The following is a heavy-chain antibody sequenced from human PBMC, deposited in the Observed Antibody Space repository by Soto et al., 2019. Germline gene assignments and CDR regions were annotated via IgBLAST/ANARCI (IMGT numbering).Heavy chain of an antibody. CDR1: GYTFTGYY. D-gene: IGHD6-13*01. J-gene: IGHJ6*02. V-gene: IGHV1-2*02. CDR3: ARGALLYSSSWYNYYYGMDV. Sequence: GASGKISCKASGYTFTGYYMHWVRQAPGQGLEWMGWINPNSGGTNYAQKFQGRVTMTRDTSISTAYMELSRLRSDDTAVYYCARGALLYSSSWYNYYYGMDVWGQGTTVTVSS. CDR2: INPNSGGT.